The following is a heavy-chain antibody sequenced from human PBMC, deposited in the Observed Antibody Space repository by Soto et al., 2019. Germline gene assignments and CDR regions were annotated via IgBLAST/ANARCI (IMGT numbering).Heavy chain of an antibody. V-gene: IGHV4-30-4*01. J-gene: IGHJ6*02. CDR1: GGSISSGDYY. Sequence: QVQLQESGPGLVKPSQTLSLTCTVSGGSISSGDYYWSWIRQHSVKGLELIGYIYYSGSTYYNPSLKSRVTISVDTSKNQFSLKLSSVTAADTAGYYCAYGSGSYFGMDVWPQGTTVTVSS. D-gene: IGHD3-10*01. CDR3: AYGSGSYFGMDV. CDR2: IYYSGST.